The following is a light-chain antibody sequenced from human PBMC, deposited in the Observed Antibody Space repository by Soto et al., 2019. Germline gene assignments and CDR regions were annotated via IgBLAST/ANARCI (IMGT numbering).Light chain of an antibody. CDR1: QGVSAY. Sequence: EIVLTQSPGTLSLSPGERATVSCRASQGVSAYFAWYHQKPGQPPRLLIHSASSRASGIPDRFTGSGSGTNFTLTISRLEPEDSAVYYCQQYDKLPRTFGQGTKVDIK. CDR2: SAS. V-gene: IGKV3-20*01. CDR3: QQYDKLPRT. J-gene: IGKJ1*01.